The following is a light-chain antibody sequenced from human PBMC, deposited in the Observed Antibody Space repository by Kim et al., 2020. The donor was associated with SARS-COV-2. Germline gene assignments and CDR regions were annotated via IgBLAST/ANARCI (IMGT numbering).Light chain of an antibody. CDR3: HHYGRSPPMYT. J-gene: IGKJ2*01. Sequence: EMVLTQSPGTLSLSPGERATLSCRASQSVISTSLAWYQQRPGQAPGLVIYGASSRATDIPDRFSGSGSGTDFTLTISRLEPEDSAMYYCHHYGRSPPMYTFGQGTKLEI. V-gene: IGKV3-20*01. CDR2: GAS. CDR1: QSVISTS.